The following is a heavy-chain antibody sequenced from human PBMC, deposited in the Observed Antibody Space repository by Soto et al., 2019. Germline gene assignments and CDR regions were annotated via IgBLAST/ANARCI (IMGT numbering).Heavy chain of an antibody. J-gene: IGHJ6*02. CDR2: IIPIFGTA. CDR1: VGTFSSYA. Sequence: SVKVSCKASVGTFSSYAISWVRQAPGQGLEWMGGIIPIFGTANYAQKFQGRVTITADESTSTAYMELSSLRSEDTAVYYCASARTIFGVVTPPNYYGMDVWGQGTTVTVSS. V-gene: IGHV1-69*13. D-gene: IGHD3-3*01. CDR3: ASARTIFGVVTPPNYYGMDV.